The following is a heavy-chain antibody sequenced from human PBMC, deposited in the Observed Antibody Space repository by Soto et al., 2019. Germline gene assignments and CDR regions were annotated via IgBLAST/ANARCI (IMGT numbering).Heavy chain of an antibody. Sequence: SVKVSCKASGCTVSSSSVQWKRQARGQLLDWLGWNXFGRGXTQYAQRFEDXXTIARDMXXDTEYLDLSSLRSEDTAVYYCAADYGAVTAFYYWGQETLVTVSS. V-gene: IGHV1-58*01. D-gene: IGHD3-10*01. CDR3: AADYGAVTAFYY. CDR2: NXFGRGXT. CDR1: GCTVSSSS. J-gene: IGHJ4*02.